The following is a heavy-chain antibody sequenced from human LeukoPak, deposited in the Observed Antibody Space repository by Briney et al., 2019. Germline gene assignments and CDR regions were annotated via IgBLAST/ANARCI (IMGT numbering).Heavy chain of an antibody. D-gene: IGHD4-11*01. J-gene: IGHJ4*02. V-gene: IGHV3-53*01. CDR3: ARVLYSNYVYFDY. CDR2: LSSGDNT. CDR1: GFSVNSYY. Sequence: GGSLRLSCAASGFSVNSYYMSWVRQAPGRGLEWVSALSSGDNTHYADSVNGRFTISRDNSKNTLYLQLNSLRAEDTAVYYCARVLYSNYVYFDYWGQGTLVTVSS.